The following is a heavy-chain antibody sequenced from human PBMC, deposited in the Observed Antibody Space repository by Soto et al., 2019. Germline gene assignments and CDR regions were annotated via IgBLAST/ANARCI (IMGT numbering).Heavy chain of an antibody. CDR3: VKGIGNYWALDY. D-gene: IGHD1-26*01. CDR1: GGSISSGDYY. J-gene: IGHJ4*02. V-gene: IGHV4-30-4*01. Sequence: SETLSLTCTVSGGSISSGDYYWSWIRQPPGKGLECIGYIYYSGSTYYKPSLKSRVTISVDMSKNQFSLKLSSVTAADTAVYYCVKGIGNYWALDYWGQGTLVTVSS. CDR2: IYYSGST.